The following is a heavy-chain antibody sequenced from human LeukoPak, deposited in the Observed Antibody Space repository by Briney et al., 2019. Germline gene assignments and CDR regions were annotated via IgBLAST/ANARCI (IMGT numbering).Heavy chain of an antibody. CDR2: IYHSGST. Sequence: SESLSLTCAVSGGSISSSNWWSWVRQPPGKGLEWIGEIYHSGSTNYNPSLKSRPTISVDKSKNQFSLKLSSVTAADTAVYYCARRRAVAGPYFDYWGQGTLVTVSS. J-gene: IGHJ4*02. CDR1: GGSISSSNW. D-gene: IGHD6-19*01. CDR3: ARRRAVAGPYFDY. V-gene: IGHV4-4*02.